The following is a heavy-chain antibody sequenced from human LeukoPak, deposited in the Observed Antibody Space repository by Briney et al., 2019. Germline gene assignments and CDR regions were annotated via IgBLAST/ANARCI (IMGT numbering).Heavy chain of an antibody. V-gene: IGHV3-48*01. D-gene: IGHD6-19*01. CDR3: AKGTGASAWLADY. J-gene: IGHJ4*02. CDR2: ISGSGSSI. CDR1: GFIFNAHS. Sequence: GGSLRLSCAASGFIFNAHSINWVRQAPGKGLEWVSYISGSGSSIDYADSVGGRFTIYRDSAKNSVYLQMNNLRAEDTAVYYCAKGTGASAWLADYWGQGTLVTVSS.